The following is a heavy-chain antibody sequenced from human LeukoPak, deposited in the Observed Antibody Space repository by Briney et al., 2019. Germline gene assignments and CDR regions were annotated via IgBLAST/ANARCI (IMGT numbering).Heavy chain of an antibody. Sequence: SETLSLTCTVSGGSISSSSYYWGWIRQPPGKGLEWIGSIYYSGSTYYNPSLKSRVTISVDTSKNQFSLKLSSVTAVDTAVYYCARGHYTSSWYVFDYWGQGTLVTVSS. CDR1: GGSISSSSYY. D-gene: IGHD6-13*01. J-gene: IGHJ4*02. CDR2: IYYSGST. CDR3: ARGHYTSSWYVFDY. V-gene: IGHV4-39*07.